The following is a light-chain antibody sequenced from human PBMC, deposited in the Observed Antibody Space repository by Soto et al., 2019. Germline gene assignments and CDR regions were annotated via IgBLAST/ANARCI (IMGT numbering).Light chain of an antibody. V-gene: IGKV3-20*01. CDR1: QSVSSSY. J-gene: IGKJ3*01. CDR2: GAS. CDR3: QQYGSSPRFT. Sequence: EIVLTQSPGTLSLSPGERATLSCRASQSVSSSYLAWYQQKPGQAPSLLIYGASSRDTGIPDRFSGSGSGTDFTLTISRLEPEDFAVYYCQQYGSSPRFTFGPGTKVDIK.